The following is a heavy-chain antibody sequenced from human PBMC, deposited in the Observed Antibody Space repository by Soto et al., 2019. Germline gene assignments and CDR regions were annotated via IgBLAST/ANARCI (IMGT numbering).Heavy chain of an antibody. V-gene: IGHV4-59*08. CDR1: GDSIDYYY. Sequence: SETLSLTCTVSGDSIDYYYWTWIRQPPGKGLEWVGYIYYSGSTRYNPPLKSRVTVSVDTSKNQFSLNLTSVTAADTAVYYCARGRGGAGGGAFDIWGQGTMVNVSS. CDR2: IYYSGST. J-gene: IGHJ3*02. D-gene: IGHD3-10*01. CDR3: ARGRGGAGGGAFDI.